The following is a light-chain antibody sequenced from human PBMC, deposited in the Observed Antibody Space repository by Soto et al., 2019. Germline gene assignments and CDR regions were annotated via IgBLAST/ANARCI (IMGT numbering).Light chain of an antibody. Sequence: EIVMTQSPATLSVSPGERATLSCRASQSVSSNLAWYQQKPGQAPRLLIYGASTRATDIPDRFSGSGSGTDFTLTISRLEPEDFAVYYCQQYGSSLWTFGQGTKVDIK. CDR3: QQYGSSLWT. J-gene: IGKJ1*01. V-gene: IGKV3-20*01. CDR1: QSVSSN. CDR2: GAS.